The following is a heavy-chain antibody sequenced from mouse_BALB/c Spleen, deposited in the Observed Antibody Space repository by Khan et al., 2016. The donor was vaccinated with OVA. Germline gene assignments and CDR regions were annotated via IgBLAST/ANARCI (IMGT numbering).Heavy chain of an antibody. V-gene: IGHV3-2*02. CDR3: ARTARIKY. D-gene: IGHD1-2*01. Sequence: VPLQASGPGLVKPSQSLSLTCTVTGYSITSGYGWNWIRQFPGNKLEWMGYISYSGSTNYNPSLKSRISITRDTSKNQFFLQLNSVNTEDTATYYSARTARIKYWGQGTTLTVAS. CDR2: ISYSGST. J-gene: IGHJ2*01. CDR1: GYSITSGYG.